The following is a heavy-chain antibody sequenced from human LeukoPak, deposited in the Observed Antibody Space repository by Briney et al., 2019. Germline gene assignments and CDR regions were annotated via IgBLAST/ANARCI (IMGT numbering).Heavy chain of an antibody. CDR3: AKSGYNRFDY. J-gene: IGHJ4*02. D-gene: IGHD5-24*01. CDR1: GFTFSSSA. V-gene: IGHV3-23*01. Sequence: GSLRLSCAASGFTFSSSAMSWVRQAPGEGLEWVSTISGSDSSTYYADSVKGRFTISRDNSKNTLYLQMNSLRADDTAVYYCAKSGYNRFDYWGQGTLVTVSS. CDR2: ISGSDSST.